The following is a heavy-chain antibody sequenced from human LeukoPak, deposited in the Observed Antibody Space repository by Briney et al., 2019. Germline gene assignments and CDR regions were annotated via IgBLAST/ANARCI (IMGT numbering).Heavy chain of an antibody. D-gene: IGHD5-12*01. CDR1: GFTFNSYA. J-gene: IGHJ4*02. CDR2: IRYDGSNK. Sequence: QTGGSLRLSCAASGFTFNSYAMSWVRQAPGKGLEWVAFIRYDGSNKYYADSVKGRFTISRDNSKNTLYLQMNSLRAEDTAVYYCAKAVVSGYYFDYWGQGTLVTVSS. CDR3: AKAVVSGYYFDY. V-gene: IGHV3-30*02.